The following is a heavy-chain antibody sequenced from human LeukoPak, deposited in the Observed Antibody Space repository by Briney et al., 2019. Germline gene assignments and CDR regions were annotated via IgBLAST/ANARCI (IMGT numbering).Heavy chain of an antibody. Sequence: ASVKVSCKASGYTFTSYYIHWVRQAPGPGLEWMGIINPSGCSTSYAQKFQRRVTMTRDTSTSTVYMELSSLRSEDAAMYYCARYRSPYGSESRSLDYWGQGTLGTVSP. V-gene: IGHV1-46*01. CDR3: ARYRSPYGSESRSLDY. J-gene: IGHJ4*02. CDR2: INPSGCST. D-gene: IGHD3-10*01. CDR1: GYTFTSYY.